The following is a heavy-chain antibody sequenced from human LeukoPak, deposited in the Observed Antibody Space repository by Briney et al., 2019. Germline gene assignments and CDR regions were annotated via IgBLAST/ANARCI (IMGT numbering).Heavy chain of an antibody. V-gene: IGHV4-34*01. D-gene: IGHD3-22*01. CDR1: GGSFSSYY. CDR2: INHSGST. J-gene: IGHJ6*03. CDR3: ARRYDSSGYYYYYYYMDV. Sequence: PSETLSLTCTVSGGSFSSYYWSWIRQTPGKGLEWIGEINHSGSTNYNPSLKSRVTISVDTSKNQFSLKLSSVTAADTAVYYCARRYDSSGYYYYYYYMDVWGKGTTVTISS.